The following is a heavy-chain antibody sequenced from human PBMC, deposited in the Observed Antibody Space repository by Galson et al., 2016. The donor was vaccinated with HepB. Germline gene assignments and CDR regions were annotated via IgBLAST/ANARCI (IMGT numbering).Heavy chain of an antibody. CDR2: LYYSGNT. CDR3: ARQGFMVRGILDY. Sequence: SETLSLTCTVSGGPIISSRYYWGWIRQPPGKGLEWIGSLYYSGNTFINPSVKSRLTISVDTSKKQVSLRLSSVTAADTAVYYCARQGFMVRGILDYWGQGTLVTVSS. D-gene: IGHD3-10*01. CDR1: GGPIISSRYY. J-gene: IGHJ4*02. V-gene: IGHV4-39*01.